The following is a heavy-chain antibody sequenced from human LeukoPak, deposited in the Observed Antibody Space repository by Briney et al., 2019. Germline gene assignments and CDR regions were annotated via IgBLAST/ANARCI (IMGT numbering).Heavy chain of an antibody. CDR3: ARRLQSHYGMEV. CDR1: GGSISSYY. D-gene: IGHD2-15*01. J-gene: IGHJ6*02. CDR2: IYYSGST. V-gene: IGHV4-59*01. Sequence: PSETLSLTCTVSGGSISSYYWSWIRQPPGKGLEWIGYIYYSGSTNYNPSLKSRVTISVDTSKNQFSLKLSSVTAADTAVYYCARRLQSHYGMEVWGQGTTVTVSS.